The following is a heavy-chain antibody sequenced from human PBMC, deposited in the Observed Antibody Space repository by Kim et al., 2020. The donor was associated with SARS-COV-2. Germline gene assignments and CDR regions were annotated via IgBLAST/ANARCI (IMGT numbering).Heavy chain of an antibody. J-gene: IGHJ4*02. V-gene: IGHV3-7*01. Sequence: GGSLRLSCAASGFTFSSYWMSWVRQAPGKGLEWVANIKQDGSEKYYVDSVKGRFTISRDNAKNSLYLQMNSLRAEDTAVYYCARGGGADCGGDCYGVWGQGTLVTVSS. CDR3: ARGGGADCGGDCYGV. D-gene: IGHD2-21*02. CDR2: IKQDGSEK. CDR1: GFTFSSYW.